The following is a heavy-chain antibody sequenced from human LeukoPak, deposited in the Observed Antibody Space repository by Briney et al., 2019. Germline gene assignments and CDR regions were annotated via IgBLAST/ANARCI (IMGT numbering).Heavy chain of an antibody. CDR2: IYYSGST. D-gene: IGHD5-18*01. J-gene: IGHJ4*02. CDR1: GGSISGGGYY. Sequence: SETLSLTCTVSGGSISGGGYYWSWIRQHPGKGLEWIGYIYYSGSTYYNPSLKSRVTISVDTSKNQFSLKLSSVTAADTAVYYCAGMTDTAMGAVDYWGQGTLVTVSS. V-gene: IGHV4-31*03. CDR3: AGMTDTAMGAVDY.